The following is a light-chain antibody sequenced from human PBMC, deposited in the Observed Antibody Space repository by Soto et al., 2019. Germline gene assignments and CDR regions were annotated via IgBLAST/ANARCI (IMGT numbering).Light chain of an antibody. J-gene: IGKJ1*01. Sequence: DIQMTQSPSTLSASVGDRVTITCRASQSFSGWLAWFQQKPGKAPEVLISDASTLASGVPSRFSGSGSGTEITLTISSLQPDDFASYYCLQYNNFPWTFGQGTKVDI. V-gene: IGKV1-5*01. CDR3: LQYNNFPWT. CDR2: DAS. CDR1: QSFSGW.